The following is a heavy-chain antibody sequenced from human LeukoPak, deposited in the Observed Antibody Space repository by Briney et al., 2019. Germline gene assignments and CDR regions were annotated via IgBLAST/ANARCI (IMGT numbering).Heavy chain of an antibody. CDR3: ARGAYSSSSGRGYYYYYMDV. CDR2: INPNSGGT. J-gene: IGHJ6*03. D-gene: IGHD6-6*01. V-gene: IGHV1-2*02. Sequence: ASVNVSCKASGYTFTGYYMHWVRQAPGQGLEWVGWINPNSGGTNYAQKFQGRVTMTRDTSISTAYMELSRLRSDDTAVYYCARGAYSSSSGRGYYYYYMDVWGKGTTVTVSS. CDR1: GYTFTGYY.